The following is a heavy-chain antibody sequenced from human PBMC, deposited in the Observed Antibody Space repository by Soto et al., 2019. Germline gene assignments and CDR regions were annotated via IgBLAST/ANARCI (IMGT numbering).Heavy chain of an antibody. Sequence: GGSLRLSCAASGLTFNTYSMNWVRQAPGKGLEWVSSISSREISSRDYYVYYADSVRGRFTISRDNAENSLFLQKNSLRAEDTAVYYCVASPERTCVMRYWGQGALVTVSS. CDR3: VASPERTCVMRY. CDR2: ISSREISSRDYYV. V-gene: IGHV3-21*01. J-gene: IGHJ4*02. D-gene: IGHD1-1*01. CDR1: GLTFNTYS.